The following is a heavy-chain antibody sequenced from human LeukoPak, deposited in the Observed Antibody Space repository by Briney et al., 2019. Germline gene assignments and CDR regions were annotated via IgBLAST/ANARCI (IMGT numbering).Heavy chain of an antibody. D-gene: IGHD3-10*01. CDR2: ISDSGDST. V-gene: IGHV3-23*01. Sequence: GGSLRLSCAASRFTFSNYAMNWVRQAPGKGLEWVSAISDSGDSTYYADSVNGRFTISRDNAKNSLYLQMNSLRAEDTAVYYCARDYGSGSYYYYYMDVWGKGTTVTVSS. CDR3: ARDYGSGSYYYYYMDV. CDR1: RFTFSNYA. J-gene: IGHJ6*03.